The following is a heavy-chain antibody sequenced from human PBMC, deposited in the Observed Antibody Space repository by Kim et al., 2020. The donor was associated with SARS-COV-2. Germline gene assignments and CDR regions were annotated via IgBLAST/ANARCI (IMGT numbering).Heavy chain of an antibody. V-gene: IGHV3-23*01. CDR2: ISGGSLHT. CDR1: GFTFSSLV. CDR3: ATRPSYRTDWREFDC. Sequence: GGSLRLSCAASGFTFSSLVMNWVRQAPGEGLEWVSSISGGSLHTFYADSVKGRFTITRDDSRNTLYLQMNSLRAEDTAVYYCATRPSYRTDWREFDCWGQEGLVTVSS. J-gene: IGHJ4*01. D-gene: IGHD3-9*01.